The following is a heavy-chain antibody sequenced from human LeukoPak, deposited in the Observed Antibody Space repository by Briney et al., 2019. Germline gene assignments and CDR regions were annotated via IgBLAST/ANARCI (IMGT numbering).Heavy chain of an antibody. D-gene: IGHD3-10*01. CDR2: ITSSSNYI. CDR3: ARDCWDYGSASSCGIDY. CDR1: GFNFSSYN. Sequence: GGSLRLSCAASGFNFSSYNMNWVRQAPGKGLEWVSSITSSSNYIYYADSGKGRFTISRDNAKDSLYLQMNSMRAEDTTVYYCARDCWDYGSASSCGIDYWGQGTLVTVSS. J-gene: IGHJ4*02. V-gene: IGHV3-21*03.